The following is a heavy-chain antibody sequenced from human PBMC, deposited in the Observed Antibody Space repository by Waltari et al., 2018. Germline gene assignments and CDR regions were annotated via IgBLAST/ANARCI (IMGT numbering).Heavy chain of an antibody. D-gene: IGHD2-21*01. Sequence: QVQLVQSGAEVKKPGASVKVSCKASGYTFTGYYMHWVRQAPGQGLEWMGRIHPTSGGTNYEKRFKARVTMTRKRSISPAYRGRGGLGPDDTAGYYGAGVVGMATRAPLVPFVSWGKGKMVPAPS. CDR3: AGVVGMATRAPLVPFVS. CDR2: IHPTSGGT. J-gene: IGHJ3*01. CDR1: GYTFTGYY. V-gene: IGHV1-2*06.